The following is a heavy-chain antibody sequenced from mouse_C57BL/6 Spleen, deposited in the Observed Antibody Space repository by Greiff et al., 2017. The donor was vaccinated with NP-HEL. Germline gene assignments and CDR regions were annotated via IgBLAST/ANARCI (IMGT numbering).Heavy chain of an antibody. V-gene: IGHV5-17*01. D-gene: IGHD1-1*01. CDR1: GFTFSDYG. CDR2: ISSGSSTI. Sequence: EVKLMESGGGLVKPGGSLKLSCAASGFTFSDYGMHWVRQAPEKGLEWVAYISSGSSTIYYADTVKGRFTISRDNAKNTLLLNMTSLRSEDTAMYYCARNYGSSFYYAMDYWGQGTSVTVSS. J-gene: IGHJ4*01. CDR3: ARNYGSSFYYAMDY.